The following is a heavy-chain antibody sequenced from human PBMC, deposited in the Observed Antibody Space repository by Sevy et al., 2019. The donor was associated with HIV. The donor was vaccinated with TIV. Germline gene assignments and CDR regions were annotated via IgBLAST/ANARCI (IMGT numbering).Heavy chain of an antibody. V-gene: IGHV3-30*18. CDR3: ANTPLHFYPSESYGQDF. D-gene: IGHD5-18*01. CDR1: GFSFFNAW. J-gene: IGHJ4*02. Sequence: GGSLRLSCSASGFSFFNAWMSWVRQAPGKGLEWVAVISYDESKKYYADSVKGRFTISRDNSKNTLYLQMNSLRGEDTAVYYCANTPLHFYPSESYGQDFWGQGTLVTVSS. CDR2: ISYDESKK.